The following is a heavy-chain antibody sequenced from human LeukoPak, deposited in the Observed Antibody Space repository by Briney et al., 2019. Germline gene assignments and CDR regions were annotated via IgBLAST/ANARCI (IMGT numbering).Heavy chain of an antibody. D-gene: IGHD2-21*02. J-gene: IGHJ4*02. CDR1: GYTFTSYA. V-gene: IGHV1-3*01. CDR3: ARDFCGDCSARYYFDY. Sequence: ASVKVSCKASGYTFTSYAMHWVRQAPGQRLEWMRWINAGNGNTKYSQKFQGRVTITRDTSASTAYMELSSLRSEDTAVYYCARDFCGDCSARYYFDYWGQGTLVTVSS. CDR2: INAGNGNT.